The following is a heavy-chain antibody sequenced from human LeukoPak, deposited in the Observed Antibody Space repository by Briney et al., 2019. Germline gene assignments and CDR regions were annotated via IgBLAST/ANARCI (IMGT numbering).Heavy chain of an antibody. Sequence: PGRSLRLSCAASGFTFSSYAMSWVRQAPGKGLEWVSAISGSGGSTYYADSVKGRFTIPRDNSKNTLYLQMNSLRAEDMAVYYCAKVKLFLGIDYWGQGTLVTVSS. V-gene: IGHV3-23*01. J-gene: IGHJ4*02. CDR2: ISGSGGST. D-gene: IGHD7-27*01. CDR3: AKVKLFLGIDY. CDR1: GFTFSSYA.